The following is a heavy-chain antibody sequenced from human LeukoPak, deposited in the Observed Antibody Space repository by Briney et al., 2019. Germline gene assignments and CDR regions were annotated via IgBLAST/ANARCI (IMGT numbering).Heavy chain of an antibody. V-gene: IGHV3-23*01. D-gene: IGHD6-13*01. Sequence: GGSLRLSCVASGFAFSNYAMNWVRQAPGKGLEWVSAISGGGDSTYYADSVKGRFTISRDNSKNTLNLQMNSLRAEDTAVYYCAKDLYISKAYYFDYWGQGTLVAVSS. CDR2: ISGGGDST. CDR1: GFAFSNYA. CDR3: AKDLYISKAYYFDY. J-gene: IGHJ4*02.